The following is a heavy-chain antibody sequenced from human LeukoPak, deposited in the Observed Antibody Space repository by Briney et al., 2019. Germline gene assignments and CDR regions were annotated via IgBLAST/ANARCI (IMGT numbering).Heavy chain of an antibody. CDR1: GFTFSAFG. CDR3: AKPYYYDSSGYYY. D-gene: IGHD3-22*01. V-gene: IGHV3-23*01. CDR2: ISDSGTGT. J-gene: IGHJ4*02. Sequence: GGTLRLSCVASGFTFSAFGMTWVRQAPGKGLEWVSAISDSGTGTYYADSVKGRFTISRDNSKNTLYLQMNSLRAEDTAVYYCAKPYYYDSSGYYYWGQGTLVTVSS.